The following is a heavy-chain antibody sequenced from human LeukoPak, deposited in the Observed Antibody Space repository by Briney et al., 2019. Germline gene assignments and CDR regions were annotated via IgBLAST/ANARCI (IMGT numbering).Heavy chain of an antibody. D-gene: IGHD1-26*01. CDR2: IKTKTDDGAT. CDR3: TTYVGATAY. Sequence: PGRSLRLSCAASGFTFSNARTNWVRQAPGKWLGWVGRIKTKTDDGATDYSAPVKARFTISRDDSKTTLYLQMNGLKTEDTAIYYCTTYVGATAYWGQGTLVTVSS. J-gene: IGHJ4*02. V-gene: IGHV3-15*01. CDR1: GFTFSNAR.